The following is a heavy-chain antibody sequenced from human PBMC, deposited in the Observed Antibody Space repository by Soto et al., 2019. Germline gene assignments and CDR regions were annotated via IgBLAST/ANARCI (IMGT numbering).Heavy chain of an antibody. CDR3: TRRGHTSSPT. Sequence: QLQLQESGPGLVKPSETLSLTCTVSGGSFSSSSYYWVWVRQPPGKGLEWIGSIYYDGATYYNPSLXAXAXIXXDTSKPQGPRTLASVTAADTAVYFGTRRGHTSSPTWGQGTLVTVSS. V-gene: IGHV4-39*01. J-gene: IGHJ4*02. D-gene: IGHD2-2*01. CDR2: IYYDGAT. CDR1: GGSFSSSSYY.